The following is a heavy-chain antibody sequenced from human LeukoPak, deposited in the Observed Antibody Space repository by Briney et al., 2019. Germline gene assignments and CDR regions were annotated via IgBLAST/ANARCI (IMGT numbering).Heavy chain of an antibody. CDR1: GFTFSSYA. J-gene: IGHJ3*02. D-gene: IGHD3-22*01. V-gene: IGHV3-53*01. CDR2: IYSGGST. CDR3: ARERRYDSSGYYHDAFDI. Sequence: GGSLRLSCAASGFTFSSYAMSWVRQAPGKGLEWVSVIYSGGSTYYADSVKGRFTISRDNSKNTLYLQMNSLRAEDTAVYYCARERRYDSSGYYHDAFDIWGQGTMVTVSS.